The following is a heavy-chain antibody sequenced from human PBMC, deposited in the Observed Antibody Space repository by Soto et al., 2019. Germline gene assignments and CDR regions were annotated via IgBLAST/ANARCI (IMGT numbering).Heavy chain of an antibody. D-gene: IGHD3-3*01. CDR1: GYTFTGYY. V-gene: IGHV1-2*04. Sequence: QVQLVQSGAEVKKPGASVKVSCKASGYTFTGYYMHWVRQAPGQGLEWMGWINPTSGGTNYAQKFQGWFTMPRDTSICTAYMELSRLRSDDTAVYYCERSAREYYDFWGVYYIWSLSGWFDIWVQGTMVTVSS. J-gene: IGHJ3*02. CDR2: INPTSGGT. CDR3: ERSAREYYDFWGVYYIWSLSGWFDI.